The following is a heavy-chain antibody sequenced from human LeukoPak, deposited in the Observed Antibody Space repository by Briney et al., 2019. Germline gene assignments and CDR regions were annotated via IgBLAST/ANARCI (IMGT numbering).Heavy chain of an antibody. J-gene: IGHJ5*02. Sequence: VASVKVSCKASGYTFTGYYMHWVRQAPGQGLELMGWINPNSGGTNYAQKFQGRVTMTRDTSISTAYMELSRLRSDDTAVYYCARVSVVPAGFDPWGQGTLVTVSS. D-gene: IGHD2-2*01. CDR2: INPNSGGT. V-gene: IGHV1-2*02. CDR3: ARVSVVPAGFDP. CDR1: GYTFTGYY.